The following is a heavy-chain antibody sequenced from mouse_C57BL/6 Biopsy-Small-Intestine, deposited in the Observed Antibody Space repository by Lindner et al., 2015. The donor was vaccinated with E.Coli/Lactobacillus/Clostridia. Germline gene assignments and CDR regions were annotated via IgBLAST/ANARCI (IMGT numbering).Heavy chain of an antibody. Sequence: VQLQESGAELVRPGASVKLSCTASGFNIKDDYMHWVKQGPEQGLEWIGWIDPENGDTEYASKFQGKATITADTSSNTAYLQLSSLTSEDTAVYYCTTNGRDYFDYWGQGTTLTVSS. J-gene: IGHJ2*01. CDR3: TTNGRDYFDY. CDR2: IDPENGDT. CDR1: GFNIKDDY. D-gene: IGHD1-1*01. V-gene: IGHV14-4*01.